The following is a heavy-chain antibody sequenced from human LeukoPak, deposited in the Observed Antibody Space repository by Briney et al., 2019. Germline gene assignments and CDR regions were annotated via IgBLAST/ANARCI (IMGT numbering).Heavy chain of an antibody. CDR2: INPNSGGT. J-gene: IGHJ4*02. V-gene: IGHV1-2*02. D-gene: IGHD4-17*01. CDR1: GYTFTGYY. CDR3: ARDWPYADY. Sequence: ASVKVSCKASGYTFTGYYMHWVRQAPGQGLEWMRWINPNSGGTNYAQKFQGRVTMTRDTSISTAHMELSRLRSDDTAVYYCARDWPYADYWGQGTLVTVSS.